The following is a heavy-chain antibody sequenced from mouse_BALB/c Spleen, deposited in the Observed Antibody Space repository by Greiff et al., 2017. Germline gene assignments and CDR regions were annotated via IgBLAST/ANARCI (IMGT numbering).Heavy chain of an antibody. Sequence: VQLKESGAELVKPGASVKLSCTASGFNIKDTYMHWVKQRPEQGLEWIGRIDPANGNTKYDPKFQGKATITADTSSNTAYLQLSSLTSEDTAVYYCARDGDYAMDYWGQGTSVTVSS. CDR1: GFNIKDTY. V-gene: IGHV14-3*02. J-gene: IGHJ4*01. CDR3: ARDGDYAMDY. D-gene: IGHD1-1*02. CDR2: IDPANGNT.